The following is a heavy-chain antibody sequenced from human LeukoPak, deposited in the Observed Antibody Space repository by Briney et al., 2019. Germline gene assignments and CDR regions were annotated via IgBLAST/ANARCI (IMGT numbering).Heavy chain of an antibody. D-gene: IGHD2-21*02. CDR2: INHSGST. V-gene: IGHV4-34*01. CDR1: GGSFSGYY. Sequence: SETLSLTCAVYGGSFSGYYWSWIRQPPGKGLEWIGEINHSGSTYYNPSLKSRVTISVDTSKNQFSLKLSSVTAADTAVYYCARLSRVTAVPHGYYYGMDVWGQGTTVTVSS. J-gene: IGHJ6*02. CDR3: ARLSRVTAVPHGYYYGMDV.